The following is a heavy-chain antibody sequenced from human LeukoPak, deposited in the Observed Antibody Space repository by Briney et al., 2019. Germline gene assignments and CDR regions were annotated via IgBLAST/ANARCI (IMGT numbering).Heavy chain of an antibody. CDR1: GGSFSGYY. CDR3: ARQLDHYDNIYYFDY. Sequence: SETLSLTCAVYGGSFSGYYWSWIRQPPGKGLEWIGEINHSGSTNYNPSLKSRITISVDTSTNQFSLKLSSVTAADTAVYYCARQLDHYDNIYYFDYWGQGTLVTVSS. J-gene: IGHJ4*02. V-gene: IGHV4-34*01. CDR2: INHSGST. D-gene: IGHD3-22*01.